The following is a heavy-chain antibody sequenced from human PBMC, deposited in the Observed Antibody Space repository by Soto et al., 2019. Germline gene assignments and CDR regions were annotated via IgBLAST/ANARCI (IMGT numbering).Heavy chain of an antibody. Sequence: ASVKVSCKASGYTFTSYDINWVRQATGQGLEWMGWMNPNSGNTGYAQKFQGRVTMTRNTSISTAYMELSSLRSEDTAVYYCAREPPRGRTGTNYYYYGMDVWGQGTTVTVSS. CDR3: AREPPRGRTGTNYYYYGMDV. J-gene: IGHJ6*02. CDR1: GYTFTSYD. CDR2: MNPNSGNT. V-gene: IGHV1-8*01. D-gene: IGHD1-7*01.